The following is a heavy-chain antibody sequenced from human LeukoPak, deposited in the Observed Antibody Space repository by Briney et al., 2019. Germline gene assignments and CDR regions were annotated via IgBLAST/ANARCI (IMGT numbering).Heavy chain of an antibody. CDR3: ARLGGSNFPPYYYYYMDV. CDR1: GGSISSGSYY. J-gene: IGHJ6*03. CDR2: IYTSGST. V-gene: IGHV4-61*02. D-gene: IGHD1-26*01. Sequence: SETLSLTCTVSGGSISSGSYYWSWIRQPAGNGLEWIGRIYTSGSTYYNPSLKSRVTISVDTSKNHFSLKLSSVTAADTAVYYCARLGGSNFPPYYYYYMDVWGKGTTVTISS.